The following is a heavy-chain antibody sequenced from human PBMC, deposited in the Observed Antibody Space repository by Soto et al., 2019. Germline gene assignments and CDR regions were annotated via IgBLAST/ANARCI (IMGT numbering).Heavy chain of an antibody. CDR2: IYDSGTT. CDR3: ARESAAVPGRPSYYFDY. J-gene: IGHJ4*01. CDR1: GGSVSGGDYY. D-gene: IGHD6-19*01. Sequence: QVQLQESGPGLVKPSQTLSLTCTVSGGSVSGGDYYWSWVRQHPGKGLEWIGYIYDSGTTHYNPSLKGRVTILVATSQSQFSLRLSSVTAADTAVYYCARESAAVPGRPSYYFDYWGHGTLVTVSS. V-gene: IGHV4-31*03.